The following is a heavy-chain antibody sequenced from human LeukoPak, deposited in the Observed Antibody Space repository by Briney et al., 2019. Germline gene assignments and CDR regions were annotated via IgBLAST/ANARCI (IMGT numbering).Heavy chain of an antibody. V-gene: IGHV1-2*02. Sequence: WASVKVSCKASGYTFTGYYMHWVRQAPGQGLEWMGWINPNSGATNYAQKFQGRVTMARDTSISTAYMELSRLRSDDTAVYYCARDRRGAYGDYATSYWGQGTLVTVSS. CDR1: GYTFTGYY. J-gene: IGHJ4*02. CDR3: ARDRRGAYGDYATSY. CDR2: INPNSGAT. D-gene: IGHD4-17*01.